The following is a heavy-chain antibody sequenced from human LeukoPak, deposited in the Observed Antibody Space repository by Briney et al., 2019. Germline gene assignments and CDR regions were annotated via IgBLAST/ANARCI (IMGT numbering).Heavy chain of an antibody. Sequence: ASVKVSCKASGYTFTSYDINWVRQATGQGLEWMGWMNPNSGNTGYAQKFQGRVTMTRNTSISTAYMELSSLRSEDTAVYYCARRDYYYYYYYMDVWGKGTTVTVSS. CDR1: GYTFTSYD. D-gene: IGHD3-16*01. J-gene: IGHJ6*03. CDR3: ARRDYYYYYYYMDV. CDR2: MNPNSGNT. V-gene: IGHV1-8*01.